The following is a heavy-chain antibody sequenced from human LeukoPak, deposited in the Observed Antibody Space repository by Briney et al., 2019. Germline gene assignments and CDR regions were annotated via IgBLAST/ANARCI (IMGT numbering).Heavy chain of an antibody. V-gene: IGHV3-30-3*01. J-gene: IGHJ4*02. D-gene: IGHD6-19*01. CDR1: GFTFSSYA. Sequence: PGGSLRLSCVASGFTFSSYAMHWVRQAPGKGLEWVAVISYDGSNKYYADSVKGRFTISRDNSKNTLYLQMDSLRAEDTAVYYCAVAVAGFYWGQGTLVTVSS. CDR3: AVAVAGFY. CDR2: ISYDGSNK.